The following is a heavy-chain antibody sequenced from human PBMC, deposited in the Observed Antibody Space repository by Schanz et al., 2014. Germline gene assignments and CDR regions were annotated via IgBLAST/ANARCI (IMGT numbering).Heavy chain of an antibody. D-gene: IGHD6-19*01. CDR3: ARLSVAGRPHVNYWYFDL. V-gene: IGHV1-69*10. Sequence: QVQLVQSGAEVKKPGASVKVSCKASGYTFTSYGISWVRQAPGQGLEWMGWIIPILGIANYAQKFQGRVTITADKSTFTAYMDVSSLRSEDTAVYYCARLSVAGRPHVNYWYFDLWGRGTLVTVSP. CDR1: GYTFTSYG. CDR2: IIPILGIA. J-gene: IGHJ2*01.